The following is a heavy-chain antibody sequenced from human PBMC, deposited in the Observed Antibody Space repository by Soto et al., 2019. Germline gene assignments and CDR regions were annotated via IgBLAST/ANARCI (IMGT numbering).Heavy chain of an antibody. CDR2: INHSGST. CDR3: ARGVVYCSGGSCYDEYNWFDP. J-gene: IGHJ5*02. Sequence: QVQLQQWGAGLLKPSETLSLTCAVYGGSFSGYYWSWIRQPPGKGLEWMGEINHSGSTNYNTSLKSRVTISVDTSKNQFSLKLSSVTAADTAVYYCARGVVYCSGGSCYDEYNWFDPWGQGTLVTVSS. CDR1: GGSFSGYY. V-gene: IGHV4-34*01. D-gene: IGHD2-15*01.